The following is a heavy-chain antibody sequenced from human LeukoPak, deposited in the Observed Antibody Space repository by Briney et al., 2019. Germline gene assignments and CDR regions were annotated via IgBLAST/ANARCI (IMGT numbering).Heavy chain of an antibody. CDR2: FIPIFGTA. D-gene: IGHD2-2*01. CDR3: ARVPAAKRYPDY. Sequence: SVKVSCKASGGTFSSYAISWVRQAPGQGLEWMGGFIPIFGTANYAQKFQGRVTITADKSTSTAYMELSSLRSDDTAVYYCARVPAAKRYPDYWGQGTLVTVSS. J-gene: IGHJ4*02. V-gene: IGHV1-69*06. CDR1: GGTFSSYA.